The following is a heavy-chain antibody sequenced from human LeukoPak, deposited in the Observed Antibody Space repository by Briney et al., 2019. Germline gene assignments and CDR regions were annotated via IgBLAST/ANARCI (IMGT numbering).Heavy chain of an antibody. CDR2: TYYRSKWYH. V-gene: IGHV6-1*01. CDR1: GDTVSSNSAA. J-gene: IGHJ4*02. CDR3: ARFLGIGSQRYYFDS. D-gene: IGHD6-19*01. Sequence: SQTLSLTCAISGDTVSSNSAAWSWIRQSPSRGLEWLGRTYYRSKWYHDYAVSVSSRVSVNPDTSKNQFSLQLNSVTPEDTAVYYCARFLGIGSQRYYFDSWGQGTLVTVSS.